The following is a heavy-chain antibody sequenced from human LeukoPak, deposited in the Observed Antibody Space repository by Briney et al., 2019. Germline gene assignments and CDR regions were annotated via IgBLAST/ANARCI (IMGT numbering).Heavy chain of an antibody. D-gene: IGHD6-13*01. CDR2: IYYSGST. V-gene: IGHV4-59*01. CDR1: GGAINSYY. Sequence: PSETLSLTCTVSGGAINSYYWSWIRQPPGKGLEWIGYIYYSGSTNYNPSLKSRVTISVDTSKNQFSLRLSSVTAADTAVYYCARVTGYMTEDYFDYWGQGTLITVSS. J-gene: IGHJ4*02. CDR3: ARVTGYMTEDYFDY.